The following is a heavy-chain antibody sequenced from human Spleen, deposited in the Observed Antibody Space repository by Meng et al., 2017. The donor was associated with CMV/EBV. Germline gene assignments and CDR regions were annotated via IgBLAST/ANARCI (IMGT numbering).Heavy chain of an antibody. J-gene: IGHJ6*02. V-gene: IGHV3-21*01. CDR2: ISSGSFST. CDR3: ARVSISGYSDSNDEQYYYYYVMDV. Sequence: GGSLRLSCAASGFIFSNYYMNWVRQAPGKGPEWVSSISSGSFSTFYADSVKGRFTISRDNAKNSLYLQMNSLRAEDTAVYYCARVSISGYSDSNDEQYYYYYVMDVWGQGTTVTVSS. D-gene: IGHD3-22*01. CDR1: GFIFSNYY.